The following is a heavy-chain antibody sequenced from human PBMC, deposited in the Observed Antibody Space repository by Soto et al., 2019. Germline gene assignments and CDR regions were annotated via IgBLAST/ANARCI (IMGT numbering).Heavy chain of an antibody. D-gene: IGHD6-19*01. Sequence: LSLTCTVSGGSISSYYCSWIRQTPCKVLELIGYISHSGSTNYSPSLNSRVTISVDTSKNQFSLKLSSVTAADTAVYYCAGHPAYASGWGYFQNWGQGTLVTVSS. J-gene: IGHJ1*01. CDR2: ISHSGST. CDR3: AGHPAYASGWGYFQN. CDR1: GGSISSYY. V-gene: IGHV4-59*01.